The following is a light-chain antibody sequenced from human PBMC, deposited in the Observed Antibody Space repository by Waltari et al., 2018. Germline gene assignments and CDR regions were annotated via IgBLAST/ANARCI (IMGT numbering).Light chain of an antibody. V-gene: IGKV3-20*01. CDR2: EAA. Sequence: LAWYQKTPGEAPRLLIDEAARSAGGMPDSFSGSGDGTDFSLTISRLEPEEIAVYCRQKYGSLRATFGHGTKVEIK. CDR3: QKYGSLRAT. J-gene: IGKJ1*01.